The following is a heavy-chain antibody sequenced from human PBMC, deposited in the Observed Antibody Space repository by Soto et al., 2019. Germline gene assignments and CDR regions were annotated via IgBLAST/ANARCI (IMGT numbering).Heavy chain of an antibody. CDR2: ISIAGGT. CDR3: AREGGAGRSPDY. D-gene: IGHD6-13*01. CDR1: GVSIGTYY. J-gene: IGHJ4*02. Sequence: SETLSLTCSVSGVSIGTYYWSLIRQSAGKGLEWIGRISIAGGTNYSPSLASRVTMSLDTSENQLSVKLRSVTAADTAVYYCAREGGAGRSPDYWGQGTLVTVSS. V-gene: IGHV4-4*07.